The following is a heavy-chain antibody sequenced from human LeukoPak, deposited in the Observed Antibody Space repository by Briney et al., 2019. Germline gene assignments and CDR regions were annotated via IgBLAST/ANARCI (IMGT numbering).Heavy chain of an antibody. D-gene: IGHD3-16*01. J-gene: IGHJ6*02. CDR3: AKHTEIWYYYYGMDV. CDR1: GSTFKNFA. CDR2: ISGDGGAT. Sequence: PGGSLRLSCAASGSTFKNFAVSWVRRAPGKGPEWVSGISGDGGATKYADSVKGRFTISRDNSKNTLYLQMNSLRVEDTAVFYCAKHTEIWYYYYGMDVWGQGTTVTVSS. V-gene: IGHV3-23*01.